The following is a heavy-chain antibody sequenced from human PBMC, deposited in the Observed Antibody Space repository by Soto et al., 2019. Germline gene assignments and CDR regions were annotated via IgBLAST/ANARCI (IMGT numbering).Heavy chain of an antibody. V-gene: IGHV3-23*01. CDR3: AKDTPGYSSGWYIYYFDY. Sequence: PGGSLRLSCAASGFTFSSYAMSWVRQAPGKGLEWVSAISVSGGSTYYADSVKGRFTISRDNSKNTLYLQMNSLRAEDTAVYYCAKDTPGYSSGWYIYYFDYWGQGTLVTVSS. D-gene: IGHD6-19*01. CDR1: GFTFSSYA. CDR2: ISVSGGST. J-gene: IGHJ4*02.